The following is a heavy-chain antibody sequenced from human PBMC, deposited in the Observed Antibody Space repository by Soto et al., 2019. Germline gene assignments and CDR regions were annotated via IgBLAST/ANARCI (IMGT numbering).Heavy chain of an antibody. V-gene: IGHV4-59*01. Sequence: PSETLSLTCTVSGGSISSYYWSWIRQPPGKGLEWIGYIYYSGSTNYSPSLKSRVTISVDTSKNQFSLKLSSVTAADTAVYYCARVRSGPRTYYFDYWGQGTLVTVSS. CDR1: GGSISSYY. D-gene: IGHD3-3*01. CDR3: ARVRSGPRTYYFDY. J-gene: IGHJ4*02. CDR2: IYYSGST.